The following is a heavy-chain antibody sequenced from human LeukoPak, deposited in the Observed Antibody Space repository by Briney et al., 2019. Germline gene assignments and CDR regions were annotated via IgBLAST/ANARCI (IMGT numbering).Heavy chain of an antibody. J-gene: IGHJ4*02. D-gene: IGHD3-22*01. CDR2: ISSSGTTI. CDR3: AKDPRASSAYYYDRLGY. Sequence: GGSLRLSCAASGFTFSSYEMNWVRQAPGKGLEWVSYISSSGTTIHYADSVKGRFTISRDNAKNSVYLQMNSLRVEDTAVYYCAKDPRASSAYYYDRLGYWGQGTLVTVSS. V-gene: IGHV3-48*03. CDR1: GFTFSSYE.